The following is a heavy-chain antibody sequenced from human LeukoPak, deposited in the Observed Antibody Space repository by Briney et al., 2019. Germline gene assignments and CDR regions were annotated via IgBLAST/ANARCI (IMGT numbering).Heavy chain of an antibody. V-gene: IGHV3-7*05. J-gene: IGHJ5*02. D-gene: IGHD5-24*01. CDR3: ARASDPWLQLT. Sequence: GGSLRLSCAASGFTFSNYWMIWVRQAPGKGLEWVGNIKQDGSEKRYADSVRGRFSISRDDAQTSLYLQMNSLRAEDTAVYYCARASDPWLQLTWGQGTLVTVSS. CDR2: IKQDGSEK. CDR1: GFTFSNYW.